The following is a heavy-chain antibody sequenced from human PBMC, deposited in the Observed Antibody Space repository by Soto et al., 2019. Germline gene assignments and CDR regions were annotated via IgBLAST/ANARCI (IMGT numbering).Heavy chain of an antibody. CDR2: ISSSGSTI. J-gene: IGHJ3*02. Sequence: GGSLRLSCAASGFTFSDYYMSWIRQAPGKGLEWVSYISSSGSTIYYADSVKGRFTISRDNAKNSLYLQMNSLRAEDTAVYYCARDPVEVVVADKDDAFDIWGQGTMVTVSS. CDR3: ARDPVEVVVADKDDAFDI. V-gene: IGHV3-11*01. D-gene: IGHD2-15*01. CDR1: GFTFSDYY.